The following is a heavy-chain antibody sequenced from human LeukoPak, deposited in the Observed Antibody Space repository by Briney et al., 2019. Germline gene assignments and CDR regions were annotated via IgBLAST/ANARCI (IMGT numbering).Heavy chain of an antibody. CDR3: AKSYGDYYFYYAMDV. CDR1: GFTLRSYA. CDR2: ISGSGGTT. J-gene: IGHJ6*02. Sequence: GGSLRLSCAASGFTLRSYAMSWVRQAPGKGLEWVSAISGSGGTTYYADSVKGRFTISRDNSENTLYLQMNSLRAEDTAIYYSAKSYGDYYFYYAMDVWGQGTTVTVSS. D-gene: IGHD4-17*01. V-gene: IGHV3-23*01.